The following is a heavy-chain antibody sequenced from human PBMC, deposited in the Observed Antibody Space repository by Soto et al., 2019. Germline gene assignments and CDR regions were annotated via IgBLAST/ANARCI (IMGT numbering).Heavy chain of an antibody. Sequence: EVPLVESGGELVQRGGSLRLSCAASGFTFSIYSMNWVRQAPGKGLEWFSYITSDTKTIKYADSVKGRFTISRDNANNSVYLQMNSLRDEDTAVYYCARSVEGHFHYWGQGTVVTVSS. J-gene: IGHJ4*02. D-gene: IGHD6-19*01. CDR2: ITSDTKTI. CDR1: GFTFSIYS. V-gene: IGHV3-48*02. CDR3: ARSVEGHFHY.